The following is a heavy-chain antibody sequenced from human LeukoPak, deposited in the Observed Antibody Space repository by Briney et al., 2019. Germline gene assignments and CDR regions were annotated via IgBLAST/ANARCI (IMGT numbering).Heavy chain of an antibody. J-gene: IGHJ3*02. CDR2: IYYSGST. CDR3: ARVTYDISTGYYPDAFDI. Sequence: PSQTLSLTCTVSGGSISSGDHYWSWIRQPPGKGLEWIGYIYYSGSTYYNPSLKSRVTISVDTSKNQFSLKLSSVTAADTAVYYCARVTYDISTGYYPDAFDIWGQGTMVTVSS. D-gene: IGHD3-9*01. CDR1: GGSISSGDHY. V-gene: IGHV4-30-4*01.